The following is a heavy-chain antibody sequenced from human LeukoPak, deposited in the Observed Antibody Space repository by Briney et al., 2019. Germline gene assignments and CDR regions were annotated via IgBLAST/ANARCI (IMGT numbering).Heavy chain of an antibody. V-gene: IGHV4-34*01. CDR2: INHSGST. J-gene: IGHJ4*02. Sequence: PSETLSLTCAVYGGSFSGYYWSWLRQPPGKGLEWIGEINHSGSTNYNPSPKSRVTISVDTSKNQFSLKLSSVTAADTAVYYCARGNGRKYSGYDIRYWGQGILVTVSS. D-gene: IGHD5-12*01. CDR3: ARGNGRKYSGYDIRY. CDR1: GGSFSGYY.